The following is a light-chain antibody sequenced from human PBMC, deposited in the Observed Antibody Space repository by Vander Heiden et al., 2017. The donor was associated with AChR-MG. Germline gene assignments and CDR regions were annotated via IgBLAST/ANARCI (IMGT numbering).Light chain of an antibody. J-gene: IGKJ1*01. V-gene: IGKV1-5*03. CDR1: QNINSW. Sequence: DIQMTQSPSTLSASVGDRVTITCRASQNINSWLAWYQQKPGKAPKLLIYKASTLESGVPPRFSGSGSGTEYTLTISTLQPDDFATYHCQQYNTFSRTFGQGTRVEIK. CDR3: QQYNTFSRT. CDR2: KAS.